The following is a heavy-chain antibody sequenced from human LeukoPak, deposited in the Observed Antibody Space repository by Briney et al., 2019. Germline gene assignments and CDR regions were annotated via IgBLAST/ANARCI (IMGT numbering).Heavy chain of an antibody. CDR3: ARDSNTGYYDSSGYYFAEYFQH. CDR1: GYTFTSYG. J-gene: IGHJ1*01. Sequence: ASVKVSCKASGYTFTSYGISWVRQAPGQGLEWMGWISAYNGNTNYAQKLQGRVTMTTDTSTSTAYMELRSLRPDDTAVYYCARDSNTGYYDSSGYYFAEYFQHWGQGTLVTVSS. D-gene: IGHD3-22*01. V-gene: IGHV1-18*01. CDR2: ISAYNGNT.